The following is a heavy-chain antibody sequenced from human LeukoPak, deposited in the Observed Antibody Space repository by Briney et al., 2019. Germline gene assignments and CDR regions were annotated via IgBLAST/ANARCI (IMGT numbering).Heavy chain of an antibody. CDR1: GYTLTELS. CDR3: ARDLHSEKITMVRGVQAGGGYYMDV. CDR2: FDPEDGET. V-gene: IGHV1-24*01. D-gene: IGHD3-10*01. Sequence: ASVKVSCKVSGYTLTELSMHWVRQAPGKGLEWMGGFDPEDGETIYAQKFQGRVTMTEDTSTDTAYMELSSLRSEDTAVYYCARDLHSEKITMVRGVQAGGGYYMDVWGKGTTVTIS. J-gene: IGHJ6*03.